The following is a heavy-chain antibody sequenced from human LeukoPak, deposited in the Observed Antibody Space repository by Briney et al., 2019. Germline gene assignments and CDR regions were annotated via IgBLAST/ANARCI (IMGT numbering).Heavy chain of an antibody. J-gene: IGHJ4*02. CDR3: ARAIPAGYDHPPDY. Sequence: PGGSLRLSCAASGFTFSSHAMHWVRQAPGKGLVWVAIISYDGSNKFYADSVKGRFTISRDNSKNTLYLQMDSLRAEDTAIYYFARAIPAGYDHPPDYWRQGTLVTVSS. CDR1: GFTFSSHA. V-gene: IGHV3-30*04. D-gene: IGHD3-9*01. CDR2: ISYDGSNK.